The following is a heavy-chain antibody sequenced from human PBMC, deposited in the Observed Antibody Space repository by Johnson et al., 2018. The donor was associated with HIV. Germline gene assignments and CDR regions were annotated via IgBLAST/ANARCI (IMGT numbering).Heavy chain of an antibody. CDR3: SRCGGAPYVSSWYPLFGAFDI. CDR1: GFTFSNAW. CDR2: IKSKSDGETT. Sequence: EQLVESGGGLVKPGGSLRLSCAASGFTFSNAWMSWVRQAPGKGLEWVGRIKSKSDGETTDYAAPVKGRFAISRDDSKNTLYLQMNSLKTEDTAVYYCSRCGGAPYVSSWYPLFGAFDIWGQGTMVTVSS. J-gene: IGHJ3*02. V-gene: IGHV3-15*01. D-gene: IGHD6-13*01.